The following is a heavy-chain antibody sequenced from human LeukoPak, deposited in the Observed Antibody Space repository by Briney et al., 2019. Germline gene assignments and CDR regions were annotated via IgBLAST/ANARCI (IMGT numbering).Heavy chain of an antibody. CDR2: IYSGGST. CDR3: ARGIFGSYHFDY. Sequence: GGSLRLSCAASGFTVSSNYMSWVRQAPGKGLEWVSVIYSGGSTYYADSVKGRFTISRDNSKNTLYLQMNSLRAEDTAVYYCARGIFGSYHFDYWGQGTLVTVSS. D-gene: IGHD3-10*01. J-gene: IGHJ4*02. CDR1: GFTVSSNY. V-gene: IGHV3-66*01.